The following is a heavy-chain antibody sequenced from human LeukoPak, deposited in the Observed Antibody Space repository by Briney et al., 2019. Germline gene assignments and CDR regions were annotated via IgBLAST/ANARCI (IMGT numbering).Heavy chain of an antibody. D-gene: IGHD2-2*01. J-gene: IGHJ6*02. Sequence: GGSLRLSCAASGFTFSSYSMNWVRQAPGKGLEWVANIKQDGSEKYYVDSMKGRFTISRDNAKNSLYLQMNSLRAEDTAVYYCARDDRFNIYCSSTSCYPPSYGMDVWGQGATVTVSS. V-gene: IGHV3-7*03. CDR3: ARDDRFNIYCSSTSCYPPSYGMDV. CDR2: IKQDGSEK. CDR1: GFTFSSYS.